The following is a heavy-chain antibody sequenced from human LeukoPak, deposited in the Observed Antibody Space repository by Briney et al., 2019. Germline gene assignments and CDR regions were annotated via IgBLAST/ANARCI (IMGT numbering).Heavy chain of an antibody. CDR1: GNTLTNYA. Sequence: ASVKVSCKASGNTLTNYAMNWVRQAPGQGLEWMGWINTNTGEPTYAQGFTGRFVFSWDTSVTTAYLQISSLRAEDTAVYYCARAYQPLGGLSFPDSWGQGTLVTVSS. CDR3: ARAYQPLGGLSFPDS. J-gene: IGHJ5*01. CDR2: INTNTGEP. V-gene: IGHV7-4-1*02. D-gene: IGHD3-16*02.